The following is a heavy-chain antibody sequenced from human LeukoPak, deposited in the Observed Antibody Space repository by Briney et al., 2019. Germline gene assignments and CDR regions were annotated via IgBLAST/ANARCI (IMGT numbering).Heavy chain of an antibody. J-gene: IGHJ6*03. CDR1: GFTFSSYG. V-gene: IGHV3-23*01. CDR2: ISGNGGST. D-gene: IGHD3-9*01. CDR3: AKEGYYDILSASQAEGYMDV. Sequence: GGSLRLSCAASGFTFSSYGMSWVRQAPGKGLEWVSTISGNGGSTYYADSVKGRFTISRDNSKNTLYLQMNSLRAEDTAVYYCAKEGYYDILSASQAEGYMDVWGKGTTVTVSS.